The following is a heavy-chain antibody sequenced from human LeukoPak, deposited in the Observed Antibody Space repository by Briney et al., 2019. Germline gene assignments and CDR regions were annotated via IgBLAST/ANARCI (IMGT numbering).Heavy chain of an antibody. V-gene: IGHV3-30*18. J-gene: IGHJ4*02. CDR2: ISYDGSNK. D-gene: IGHD1-26*01. Sequence: GGSLRLSCTASGFTFSSYGMHWVRQAPGKGLEWVAVISYDGSNKYYADSVKGRFTISRDTSKNTLYLQMNSLRVEDTAVYYCAKDGWELLYYFDFWGQGTLVTVSS. CDR1: GFTFSSYG. CDR3: AKDGWELLYYFDF.